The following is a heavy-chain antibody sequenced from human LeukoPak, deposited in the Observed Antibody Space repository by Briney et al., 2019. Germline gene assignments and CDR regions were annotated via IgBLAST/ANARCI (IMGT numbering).Heavy chain of an antibody. V-gene: IGHV3-15*01. CDR2: IKSKTDGGTT. CDR1: GFTFSNAW. CDR3: TTDRDYGDYGPDY. J-gene: IGHJ4*02. Sequence: GGSLRLSCAASGFTFSNAWMSWVRQAPGKGLEWVGRIKSKTDGGTTDYAAPVKGRFTISRDDSKNTLYLQMNSLKTEDTAVYYCTTDRDYGDYGPDYWGQGTLVTVST. D-gene: IGHD4-17*01.